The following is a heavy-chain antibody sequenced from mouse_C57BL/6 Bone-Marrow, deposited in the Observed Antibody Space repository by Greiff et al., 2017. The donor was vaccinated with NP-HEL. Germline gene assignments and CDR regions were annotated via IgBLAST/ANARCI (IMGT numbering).Heavy chain of an antibody. CDR1: GFTFSDYY. D-gene: IGHD1-1*01. V-gene: IGHV5-12*01. J-gene: IGHJ3*01. CDR2: ISNGGGST. Sequence: DVKLVESGGGLVQPGGSLKLSCAASGFTFSDYYMYWVRQTPEKRLEWVAYISNGGGSTYYPDTVKGRFTISRDNAKNTLYLQMSRLKSEDTAMYYCARHDSSSLFAYWGQGTLVTVSA. CDR3: ARHDSSSLFAY.